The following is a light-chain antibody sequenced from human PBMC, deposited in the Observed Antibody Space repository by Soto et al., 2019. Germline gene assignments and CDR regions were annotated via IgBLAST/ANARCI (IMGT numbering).Light chain of an antibody. Sequence: QLVLTQSPSASASRGASVKLTCTLSSGHSSYAIAWHQQQPEKGPRYLMKLNSDGSHSKGDGIPDRFSGSTSGAERYLTISSLQSEDEADYYCQTWGTGIGVFGGGTKVTVL. CDR1: SGHSSYA. CDR3: QTWGTGIGV. CDR2: LNSDGSH. J-gene: IGLJ3*02. V-gene: IGLV4-69*01.